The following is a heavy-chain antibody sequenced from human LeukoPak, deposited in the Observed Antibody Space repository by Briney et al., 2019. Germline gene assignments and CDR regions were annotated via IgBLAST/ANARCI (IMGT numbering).Heavy chain of an antibody. CDR3: ANVPPYYMAV. CDR1: GITFSNYN. J-gene: IGHJ6*03. Sequence: GGSLRLSCAAPGITFSNYNMNWVRQAPGKGLEWISSITSSSSYTFYADSVKGRFTISRDNAKNSLYLQMNSLRADDSAVYYCANVPPYYMAVWDKGTTVTVSS. CDR2: ITSSSSYT. V-gene: IGHV3-21*04.